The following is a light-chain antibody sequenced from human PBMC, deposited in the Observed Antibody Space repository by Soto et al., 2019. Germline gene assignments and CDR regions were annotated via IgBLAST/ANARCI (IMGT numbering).Light chain of an antibody. CDR2: GAS. J-gene: IGKJ1*01. CDR3: QQYGSSPPWT. CDR1: QSVSSSY. V-gene: IGKV3-20*01. Sequence: IVLTQSPGTLSLSPAERATLSCRASQSVSSSYLAWYQQKPGQAPRLLIYGASSRATGIPDRFSGSGSGTDFTLTISRLEPEDFAVYYCQQYGSSPPWTFGQGTKVDIK.